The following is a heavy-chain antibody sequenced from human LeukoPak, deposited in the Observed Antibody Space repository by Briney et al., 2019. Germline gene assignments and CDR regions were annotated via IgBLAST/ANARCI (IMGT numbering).Heavy chain of an antibody. CDR3: ATPKIAAAGTYYYGMDV. CDR1: GYTFTGNY. Sequence: APVKVSCKASGYTFTGNYMHWVRQAPGKGLEWMGGCDPEDGETIYAQKFQGRVTMTEDTSTDTAYMELSSLRSEDTAVYYCATPKIAAAGTYYYGMDVWGQGTTVTVSS. V-gene: IGHV1-24*01. D-gene: IGHD6-13*01. CDR2: CDPEDGET. J-gene: IGHJ6*02.